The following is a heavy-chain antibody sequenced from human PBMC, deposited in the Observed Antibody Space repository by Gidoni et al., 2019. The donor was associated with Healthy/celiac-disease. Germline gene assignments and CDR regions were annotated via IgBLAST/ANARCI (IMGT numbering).Heavy chain of an antibody. D-gene: IGHD3-22*01. Sequence: VQLQASGPGLVKPSETLSLPCTVPGGSISSYYWGWIRQPAGKGLEWIGRTYTSGSTNYNPSLKSRVTMSVDTSKNQFSLKLSSVTAADTDVYYCARAEYYYDSSGQVDYWGQGTLVTVSS. CDR3: ARAEYYYDSSGQVDY. V-gene: IGHV4-4*07. J-gene: IGHJ4*02. CDR2: TYTSGST. CDR1: GGSISSYY.